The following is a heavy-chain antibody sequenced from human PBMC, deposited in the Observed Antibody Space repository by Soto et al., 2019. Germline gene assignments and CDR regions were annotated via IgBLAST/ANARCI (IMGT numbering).Heavy chain of an antibody. CDR2: LFYSGSA. D-gene: IGHD5-12*01. V-gene: IGHV4-39*01. Sequence: SETLSLTCSVSGVSITSKVHYWGWVRQSPVKGLEWIASLFYSGSAYYNPTLESRVSISVDTSENQFSLKVISVTAADTGIYYCARPTFVGYAFDSWGQGTLVTVSS. CDR1: GVSITSKVHY. J-gene: IGHJ4*02. CDR3: ARPTFVGYAFDS.